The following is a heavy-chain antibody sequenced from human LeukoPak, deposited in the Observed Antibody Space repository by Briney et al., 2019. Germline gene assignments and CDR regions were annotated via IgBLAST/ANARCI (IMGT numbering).Heavy chain of an antibody. J-gene: IGHJ4*02. Sequence: GGPLRLSCAASGFTFSSYGMHWVRQAPGKGLEWVAVISYDGSNKYYADSVKGRFTISRDNSKNTLYLQMNSLRAEDTAVYYCAKDRRALYSIAAAGTFDYWGQGTLVTVSS. V-gene: IGHV3-30*18. CDR3: AKDRRALYSIAAAGTFDY. D-gene: IGHD6-13*01. CDR1: GFTFSSYG. CDR2: ISYDGSNK.